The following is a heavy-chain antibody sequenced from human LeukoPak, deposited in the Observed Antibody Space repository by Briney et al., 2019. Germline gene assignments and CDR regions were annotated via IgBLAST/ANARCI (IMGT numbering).Heavy chain of an antibody. Sequence: SETLSLTCAVYGGSFSGYYWSWIRQPPGKGLEWIGEINHSGSTNYNPSLKSRVTISVDTCKNQFSLKLSSVTAADTAVYYCARGRSSSSFFPFDYWGQGTLVTVS. J-gene: IGHJ4*02. CDR1: GGSFSGYY. V-gene: IGHV4-34*01. CDR2: INHSGST. D-gene: IGHD6-13*01. CDR3: ARGRSSSSFFPFDY.